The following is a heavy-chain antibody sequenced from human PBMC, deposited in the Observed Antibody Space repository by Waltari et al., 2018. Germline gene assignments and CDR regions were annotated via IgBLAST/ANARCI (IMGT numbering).Heavy chain of an antibody. J-gene: IGHJ4*02. CDR3: ARHRVMATVTTYHSSFFDY. CDR1: GGSFSGYY. V-gene: IGHV4-34*01. Sequence: QVQLQQWGAGLLKPSETLSLTCAVYGGSFSGYYWSWIRQPPGKGLEWIGEINHSGSTNYNPSLKSRVTISVDTSKNQFSLKLSSVTAADTAVYYCARHRVMATVTTYHSSFFDYWGQGTLVTVSS. CDR2: INHSGST. D-gene: IGHD4-17*01.